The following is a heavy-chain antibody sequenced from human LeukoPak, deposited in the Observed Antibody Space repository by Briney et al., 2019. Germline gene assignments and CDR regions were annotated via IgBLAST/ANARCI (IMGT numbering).Heavy chain of an antibody. Sequence: PGGSLRLSCAASGFTFSSYAMHWVRQAPGKGLEYVSAISSNGGSTYYANSVKGRFTISRDNSKNTLYLQMGSLRAEDMAVYYCARDQGLYSSGWSNVDDAFDIWGQGTMVTVSS. J-gene: IGHJ3*02. CDR2: ISSNGGST. V-gene: IGHV3-64*01. D-gene: IGHD6-19*01. CDR3: ARDQGLYSSGWSNVDDAFDI. CDR1: GFTFSSYA.